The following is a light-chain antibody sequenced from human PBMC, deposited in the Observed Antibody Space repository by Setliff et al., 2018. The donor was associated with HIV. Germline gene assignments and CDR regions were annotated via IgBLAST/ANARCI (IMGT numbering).Light chain of an antibody. V-gene: IGLV2-23*02. CDR1: RSDVETYNL. CDR3: CSYTGTFTYV. CDR2: EVG. J-gene: IGLJ1*01. Sequence: QSALAQPASVSGSPGQSITISCTGTRSDVETYNLVSWYQQHPGKAPKVLIYEVGKRPSGVSNRFSGSKSGNTVSLTISGLQAEDEADYFCCSYTGTFTYVFGSGTRSPS.